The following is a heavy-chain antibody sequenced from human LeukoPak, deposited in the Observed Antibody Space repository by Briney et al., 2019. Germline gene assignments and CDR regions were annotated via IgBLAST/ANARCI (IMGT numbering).Heavy chain of an antibody. Sequence: GESLKISCKGSGYSFTSYWIGWVRQMPGKGLEWMGIIYPGDSDTRYSPSFQGQVTISADKSISTAYLQWSSLKDSDTAMYYCARQLGGGFWSGYYIDALDIWGQGTMVTVSS. V-gene: IGHV5-51*01. CDR3: ARQLGGGFWSGYYIDALDI. J-gene: IGHJ3*02. CDR2: IYPGDSDT. D-gene: IGHD3-3*01. CDR1: GYSFTSYW.